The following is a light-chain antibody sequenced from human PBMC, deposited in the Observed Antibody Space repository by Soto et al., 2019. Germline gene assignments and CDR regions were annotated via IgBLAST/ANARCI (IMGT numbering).Light chain of an antibody. CDR2: GVS. CDR1: QDIRNL. V-gene: IGKV1-6*01. Sequence: IQMTQSPSSLSLSVGERVTITCRASQDIRNLLGWYQQKPGKAPKALIYGVSNLHSGVPSRFSGSGSGTDFTLTISSLQPEDFAVYYCLQDHNYPRTFGQGTKVEIK. J-gene: IGKJ1*01. CDR3: LQDHNYPRT.